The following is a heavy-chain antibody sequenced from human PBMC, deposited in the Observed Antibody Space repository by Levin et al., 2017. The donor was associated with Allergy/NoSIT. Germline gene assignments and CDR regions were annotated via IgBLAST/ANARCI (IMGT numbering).Heavy chain of an antibody. V-gene: IGHV4-38-2*01. Sequence: PSETLSLTCAVSGYSISSGYYWGWIRQPPGKGLEWIGSIYHSGSTYYNPSLKSRVTISVDTSKNQFSLKLSSVTAADTAVYYCARGIDDFWSGYYYGLSGRVRAVELDPWGQGTLVTVSS. D-gene: IGHD3-3*01. CDR3: ARGIDDFWSGYYYGLSGRVRAVELDP. J-gene: IGHJ5*02. CDR1: GYSISSGYY. CDR2: IYHSGST.